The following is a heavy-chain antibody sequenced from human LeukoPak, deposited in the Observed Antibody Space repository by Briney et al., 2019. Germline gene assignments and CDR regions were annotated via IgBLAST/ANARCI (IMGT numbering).Heavy chain of an antibody. Sequence: PSETLSLTCTVSGGSISSYYWSWIRQPAGKGLEWIGRIYTSGGTKYNPSPMSRVSMSVETSKNQFSLKLSSVTAADTAVYYCARGSSSRFDYWGQGTLVTVSS. CDR1: GGSISSYY. CDR3: ARGSSSRFDY. J-gene: IGHJ4*02. CDR2: IYTSGGT. V-gene: IGHV4-4*07. D-gene: IGHD6-6*01.